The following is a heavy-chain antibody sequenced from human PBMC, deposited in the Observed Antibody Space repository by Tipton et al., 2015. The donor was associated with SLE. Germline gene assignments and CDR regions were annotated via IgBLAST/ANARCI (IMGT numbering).Heavy chain of an antibody. Sequence: TLSLTCTVSGDSVSDYYWTWIRQPPGKGLEWIGDVHKSGTTNYNPSLKSRVTISLGTSTNQFSLRLSSVTAADTAVYFCTRSLYNTNWFWFDPWGQGTLVIVSS. CDR3: TRSLYNTNWFWFDP. D-gene: IGHD6-13*01. J-gene: IGHJ5*02. CDR2: VHKSGTT. CDR1: GDSVSDYY. V-gene: IGHV4-59*02.